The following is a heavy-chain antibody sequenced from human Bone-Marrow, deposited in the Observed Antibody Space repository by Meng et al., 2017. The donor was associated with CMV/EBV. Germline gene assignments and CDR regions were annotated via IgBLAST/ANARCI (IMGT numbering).Heavy chain of an antibody. CDR1: GFTFSRYG. CDR2: IENDGSNK. J-gene: IGHJ3*02. Sequence: GGPLRLSCAASGFTFSRYGMDWVRQGPGKGLEWVTFIENDGSNKYYADSVKGRFTISRDNSKNTLYLQMNSLRAEDTAVYYCARVSYSGYDYDAFDIWGQGTMVTVSS. D-gene: IGHD5-12*01. CDR3: ARVSYSGYDYDAFDI. V-gene: IGHV3-30*02.